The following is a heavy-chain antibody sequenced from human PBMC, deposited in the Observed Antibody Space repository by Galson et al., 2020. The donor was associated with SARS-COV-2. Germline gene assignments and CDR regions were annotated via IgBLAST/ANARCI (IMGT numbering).Heavy chain of an antibody. Sequence: ASVKVSCKASGYTFTGYYMHWVRQAPGQGLEWMGWINPNSGGTNYAQKFQGRVTMTRDTSISTAYMELSRLRSDDTAVYYCARDSLWFGELLGYYYGMDVWGQGTTVTVSS. J-gene: IGHJ6*02. CDR3: ARDSLWFGELLGYYYGMDV. V-gene: IGHV1-2*02. CDR2: INPNSGGT. D-gene: IGHD3-10*01. CDR1: GYTFTGYY.